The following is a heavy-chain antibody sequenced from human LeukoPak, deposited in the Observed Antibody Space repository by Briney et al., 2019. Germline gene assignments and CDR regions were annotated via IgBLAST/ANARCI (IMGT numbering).Heavy chain of an antibody. D-gene: IGHD2-21*01. CDR2: ISGSGGST. Sequence: GGSLRLSCAASGFTFSSYAMRWVRQAPGKGLEWVSAISGSGGSTYYADSVKGRFTISRDNSKNTLYLQMNSLRAEDTAIYYCAKDRRDPWFDPWGQGTLVTVSS. J-gene: IGHJ5*02. V-gene: IGHV3-23*01. CDR3: AKDRRDPWFDP. CDR1: GFTFSSYA.